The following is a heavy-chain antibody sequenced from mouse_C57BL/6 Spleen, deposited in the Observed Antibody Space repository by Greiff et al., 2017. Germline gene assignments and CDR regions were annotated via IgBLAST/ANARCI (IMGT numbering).Heavy chain of an antibody. CDR1: GFTFSSYT. Sequence: EVQGVESGGGLVKPGGSLKLSCAASGFTFSSYTMSWVRQTPEKRLEWVATISGGGGNTYYPDSVKGRFTISRDNAKNTLYLQMSSLRSEDTALYYCARHPDYYAMDYWGQGTSVTVSS. CDR2: ISGGGGNT. CDR3: ARHPDYYAMDY. V-gene: IGHV5-9*01. J-gene: IGHJ4*01.